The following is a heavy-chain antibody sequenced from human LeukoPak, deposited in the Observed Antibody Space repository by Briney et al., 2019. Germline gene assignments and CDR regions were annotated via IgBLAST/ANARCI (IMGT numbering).Heavy chain of an antibody. CDR2: IKSKTGGATT. V-gene: IGHV3-15*01. CDR1: GFTFSSYG. Sequence: SGGSLRLSCAASGFTFSSYGMHWVRQAPGKGLEWVGRIKSKTGGATTDYAAPVKGRFTISRDDSKNTLYLQMNSLKTEDTAVYYCTTDSFVGATFRCWGQGTLVTVSS. J-gene: IGHJ4*02. CDR3: TTDSFVGATFRC. D-gene: IGHD1-26*01.